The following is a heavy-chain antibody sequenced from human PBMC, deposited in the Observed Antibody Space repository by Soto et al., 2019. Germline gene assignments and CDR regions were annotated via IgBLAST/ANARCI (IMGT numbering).Heavy chain of an antibody. D-gene: IGHD6-13*01. CDR1: GFTFSSYE. V-gene: IGHV3-48*03. CDR2: ISSSGSTI. J-gene: IGHJ4*02. Sequence: EVQLVESGGGLVQPGGSLRLSCAASGFTFSSYEMNWVRQAPGKGLEWVSYISSSGSTIYYADSVKGRFTISRDNAKNSLYLQMNSLRAEDTDVYYCARETQYSSSWYDYFDYWGQGTLVTVS. CDR3: ARETQYSSSWYDYFDY.